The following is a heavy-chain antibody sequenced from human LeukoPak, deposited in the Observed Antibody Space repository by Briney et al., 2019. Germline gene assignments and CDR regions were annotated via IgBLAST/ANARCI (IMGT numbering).Heavy chain of an antibody. CDR2: IYYSGST. Sequence: SETLSLTCTVSGGSISSSSYYWGWIRLPPGKGLEWIGSIYYSGSTYYNPSLKSRVTISVDTSKNQFSLKLSSVTAADTAVYYCAEGRYFDWLDDAFDIWGQGTMVTVSS. J-gene: IGHJ3*02. V-gene: IGHV4-39*01. CDR1: GGSISSSSYY. D-gene: IGHD3-9*01. CDR3: AEGRYFDWLDDAFDI.